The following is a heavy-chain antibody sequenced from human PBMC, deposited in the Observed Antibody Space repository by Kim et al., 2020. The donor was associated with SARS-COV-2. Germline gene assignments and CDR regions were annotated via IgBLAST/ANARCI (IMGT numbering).Heavy chain of an antibody. CDR3: ARFSGIQLWFQFDY. Sequence: SETLSLTCAVSGGSISSSNWWSWVRQPPGKGLEWIGEIYHSGSTNYNPSLKSRVTISVDKSKNQFSLKLSSVTAADTAVYYCARFSGIQLWFQFDYWGQGTLVTVSS. V-gene: IGHV4-4*02. J-gene: IGHJ4*02. CDR2: IYHSGST. D-gene: IGHD5-18*01. CDR1: GGSISSSNW.